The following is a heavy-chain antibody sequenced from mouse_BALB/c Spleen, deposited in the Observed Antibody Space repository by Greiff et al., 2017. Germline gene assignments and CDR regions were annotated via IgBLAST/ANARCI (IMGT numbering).Heavy chain of an antibody. CDR1: GFTFSSYA. Sequence: EVMLVESGGGLVKPGGSLKLSCAASGFTFSSYAMSWVRQTPEKRLEWVASISSGGSTYYPDSVKGRFTISRDNARNILYLQMSSLRSEDTAMYYCARGGYGYDDYWGQGTTLTVSS. CDR2: ISSGGST. D-gene: IGHD2-2*01. CDR3: ARGGYGYDDY. J-gene: IGHJ2*01. V-gene: IGHV5-6-5*01.